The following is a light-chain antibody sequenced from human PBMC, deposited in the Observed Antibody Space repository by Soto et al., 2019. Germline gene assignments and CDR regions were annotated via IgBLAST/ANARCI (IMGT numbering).Light chain of an antibody. CDR3: QQYNSHSQ. CDR2: KAS. V-gene: IGKV1-5*03. Sequence: DIQMTQSPSTLSASVGDRVTITCRASQSIRSWLAWYQQKPGKAPNLLIYKASSLESGVPSRFSGSGSGTEFTLTISSLQPDDFATYYCQQYNSHSQFGQGTKVDIK. CDR1: QSIRSW. J-gene: IGKJ1*01.